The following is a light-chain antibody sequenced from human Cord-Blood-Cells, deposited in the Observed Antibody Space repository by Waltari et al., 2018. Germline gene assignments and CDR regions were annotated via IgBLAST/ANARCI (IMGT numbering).Light chain of an antibody. V-gene: IGKV1-39*01. Sequence: IQISQSPSSPSASVGHGVTITSRASQTISIYLNWYQQKPWKAPKLLIYAASRLQGRFPTRFRGSESGTDSTLSINSLQHEDFATYCRQQSYSTWSFGKGTKVEIK. CDR3: QQSYSTWS. J-gene: IGKJ1*01. CDR1: QTISIY. CDR2: AAS.